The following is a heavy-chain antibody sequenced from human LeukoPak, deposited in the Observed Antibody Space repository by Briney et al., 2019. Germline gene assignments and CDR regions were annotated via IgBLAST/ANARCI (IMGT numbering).Heavy chain of an antibody. V-gene: IGHV3-66*01. CDR1: GFTFSSNY. J-gene: IGHJ3*02. Sequence: PGGSLRLSCAASGFTFSSNYMSWVRQAPGKGLEWVSVIYSGGSTYYADSVKGRFTISRDNSKNTLYLQMNSLRAEDTAVYYCARDRGYSSSWRDAFDIWGQGTMVTVSS. CDR2: IYSGGST. D-gene: IGHD6-13*01. CDR3: ARDRGYSSSWRDAFDI.